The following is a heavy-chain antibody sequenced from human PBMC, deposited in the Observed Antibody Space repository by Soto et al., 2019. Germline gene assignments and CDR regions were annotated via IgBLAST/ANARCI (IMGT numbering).Heavy chain of an antibody. V-gene: IGHV4-59*01. J-gene: IGHJ6*02. CDR1: GGSISTYY. CDR2: ISYSGST. D-gene: IGHD4-17*01. CDR3: ARDAMTTVIPYYYYYAMDV. Sequence: QVQLQESGPGLVKPSETLSLTCTVSGGSISTYYWSCIRQPPGKGLEWIGYISYSGSTNYNPSLRRRVTISLDTSKTQFSLKLNSVTAADTAVYYCARDAMTTVIPYYYYYAMDVWGQGTTVTVSS.